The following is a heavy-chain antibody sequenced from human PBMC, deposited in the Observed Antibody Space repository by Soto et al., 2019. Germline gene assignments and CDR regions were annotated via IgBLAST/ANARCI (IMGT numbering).Heavy chain of an antibody. J-gene: IGHJ3*02. CDR1: GGSISSSSYY. D-gene: IGHD3-22*01. V-gene: IGHV4-39*01. CDR2: IYYSGST. CDR3: ASSGAYYDRSGYYRRDAFDI. Sequence: QLQLQESGPGLVKPSETLSLTCTVSGGSISSSSYYWGWIRQPPGKGLAWIGSIYYSGSTYYNPSLKSRVTISVKTYKNQFALKLSSVTAPGTAVYHCASSGAYYDRSGYYRRDAFDIWGRGTMVTVAS.